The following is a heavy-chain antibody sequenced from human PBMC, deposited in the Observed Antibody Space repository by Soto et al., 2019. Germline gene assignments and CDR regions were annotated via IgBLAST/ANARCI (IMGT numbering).Heavy chain of an antibody. CDR3: AREGIVGATGVFDY. Sequence: ASVKVSCKASGYTFTGYYMHWVRQAPGQGLEWMGWINPNSGGTNYAQKFQGWVTMTRDTSIGTAYMELSRLRSDDTAVYYCAREGIVGATGVFDYWGQGTLVTVSS. J-gene: IGHJ4*02. CDR1: GYTFTGYY. D-gene: IGHD1-26*01. V-gene: IGHV1-2*04. CDR2: INPNSGGT.